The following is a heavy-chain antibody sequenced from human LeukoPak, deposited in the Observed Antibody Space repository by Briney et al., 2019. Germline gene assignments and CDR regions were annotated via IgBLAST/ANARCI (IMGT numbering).Heavy chain of an antibody. V-gene: IGHV1-18*01. CDR3: ARGPLAYCGGDCTSPLDY. J-gene: IGHJ4*02. Sequence: ASVKVSCKASGYTFTSYGISWVRQAPGQGLEWMGWISAYNGNTNYAQKLQGRVTMTTDTSTSTAYMELRSLRSDDTAVYYCARGPLAYCGGDCTSPLDYWGQGTLVTVSS. CDR1: GYTFTSYG. D-gene: IGHD2-21*02. CDR2: ISAYNGNT.